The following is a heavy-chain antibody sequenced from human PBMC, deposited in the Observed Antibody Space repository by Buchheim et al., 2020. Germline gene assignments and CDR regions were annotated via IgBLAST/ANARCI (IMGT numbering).Heavy chain of an antibody. Sequence: QVQLVESGRGVVQPGRSLRLSCAASGFTFSSYGMHWVRQAPGKGLEWVAVISYDGSNKYYADSVKGRFTISRDNSKNMLYLQMNSLRAEDTTVYYCAKDLVADYGDYEGSLTADYYYYGMDVWGQGTT. CDR2: ISYDGSNK. V-gene: IGHV3-30*18. J-gene: IGHJ6*02. CDR3: AKDLVADYGDYEGSLTADYYYYGMDV. CDR1: GFTFSSYG. D-gene: IGHD4-17*01.